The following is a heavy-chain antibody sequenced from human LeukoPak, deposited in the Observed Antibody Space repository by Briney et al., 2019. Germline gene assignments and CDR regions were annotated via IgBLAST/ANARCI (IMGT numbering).Heavy chain of an antibody. D-gene: IGHD3/OR15-3a*01. V-gene: IGHV3-74*01. CDR3: ARDGRGPDY. CDR2: IESDGRT. J-gene: IGHJ4*02. CDR1: GFTLSSRW. Sequence: GGSPRLSCAASGFTLSSRWMHWLRQVPGKGLVSVSRIESDGRTAYADSVKGRFIISRDNAKNTLYLQMNSLRVEDTAVYYCARDGRGPDYWGQGTLVTVSS.